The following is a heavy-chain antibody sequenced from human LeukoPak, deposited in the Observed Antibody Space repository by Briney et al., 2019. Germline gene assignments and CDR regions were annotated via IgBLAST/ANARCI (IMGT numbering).Heavy chain of an antibody. J-gene: IGHJ4*02. V-gene: IGHV5-51*01. CDR3: ARREDSGSYSFDY. CDR2: IYSGDSDT. CDR1: GSPFTIYS. Sequence: GSCPISGQGSGSPFTIYSVGGVRRLPGKGLGGMGMIYSGDSDTRYSPSFQGQVTISADKSISTAYLQWSSLKASDTAMYYCARREDSGSYSFDYWGQGTLVTVSS. D-gene: IGHD1-26*01.